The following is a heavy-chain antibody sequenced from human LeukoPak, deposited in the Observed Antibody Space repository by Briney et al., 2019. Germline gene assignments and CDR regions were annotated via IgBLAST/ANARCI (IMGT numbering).Heavy chain of an antibody. CDR3: ARTVGIVVIPGVQEDAYFDN. J-gene: IGHJ4*02. CDR1: GGSFSDYY. Sequence: SSETLSLTCAVYGGSFSDYYWSWLRQPPGKGLEWIGEINHSGNTYYNPSLKSRVTVSVDTSKNQFSLNLDSVTAADTAVYYCARTVGIVVIPGVQEDAYFDNWGQGTLVTVSS. CDR2: INHSGNT. D-gene: IGHD2-2*01. V-gene: IGHV4-34*01.